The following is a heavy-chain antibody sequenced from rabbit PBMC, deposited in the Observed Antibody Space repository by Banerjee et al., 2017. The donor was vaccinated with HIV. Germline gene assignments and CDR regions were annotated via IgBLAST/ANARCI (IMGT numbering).Heavy chain of an antibody. J-gene: IGHJ3*01. V-gene: IGHV1S45*01. D-gene: IGHD4-1*01. CDR1: GFSFSNKYV. Sequence: QEQLEESGGDLVKPEGSLTLTCTASGFSFSNKYVMCWVRQAPGKGLEWIACINTSSGNTVYASWAKGRFTISKASWTTVTLQMTSLTAADTAIYSCARTDDSSGWTRLDLWGQGTLVTVS. CDR2: INTSSGNT. CDR3: ARTDDSSGWTRLDL.